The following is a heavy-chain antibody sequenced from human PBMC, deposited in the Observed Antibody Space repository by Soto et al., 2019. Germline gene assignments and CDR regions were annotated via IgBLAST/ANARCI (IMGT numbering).Heavy chain of an antibody. CDR1: GFTFSSYW. V-gene: IGHV3-74*01. Sequence: GGSLRLSCAASGFTFSSYWMHWVRQAPGKGLVWVSRINSDGSSTSYADSVKGRFTISRDNAKNTLYLQMNSLRAEDTAVYYCARVEYYYDSSGYYTPDYWGQGTLVTVSS. J-gene: IGHJ4*02. CDR3: ARVEYYYDSSGYYTPDY. D-gene: IGHD3-22*01. CDR2: INSDGSST.